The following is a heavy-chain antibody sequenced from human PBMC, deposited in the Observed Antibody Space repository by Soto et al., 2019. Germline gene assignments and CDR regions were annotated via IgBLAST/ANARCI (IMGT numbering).Heavy chain of an antibody. J-gene: IGHJ6*03. Sequence: EVQLVESGGSLVQPGGSLRLSYTASEFSFTTYWMHWVSQAPGKGMVWVSRIKFDGITTNYADSVKGRFTISRDNAKNSVYLQMNSLGAEVTAVYYCARGGFWAYYLDEWCKGTTVTVSS. CDR3: ARGGFWAYYLDE. D-gene: IGHD3-16*01. V-gene: IGHV3-74*01. CDR2: IKFDGITT. CDR1: EFSFTTYW.